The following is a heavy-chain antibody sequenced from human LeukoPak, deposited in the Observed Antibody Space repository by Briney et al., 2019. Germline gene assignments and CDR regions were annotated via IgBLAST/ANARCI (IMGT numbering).Heavy chain of an antibody. Sequence: GGSLRLSCVASGLTVSTNYMSWVRQAPGKGLEWVSVIHSGGTTHYAGSVKGRFTISRDISKNTVYLQMHALRDEDTAVYYCARDPGDGDPHADYRGQGTLVTVSS. D-gene: IGHD4-17*01. V-gene: IGHV3-66*01. CDR1: GLTVSTNY. J-gene: IGHJ4*02. CDR3: ARDPGDGDPHADY. CDR2: IHSGGTT.